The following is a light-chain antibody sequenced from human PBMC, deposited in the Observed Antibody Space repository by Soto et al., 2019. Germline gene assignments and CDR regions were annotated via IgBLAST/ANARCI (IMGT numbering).Light chain of an antibody. CDR2: AAS. Sequence: DIQLTQSPSFLSASVGDSVTITCRASQGISSSLAWYQQKPGKAPKLLIYAASTLQSGVPSRFSGSGSGTEFTRTISSLQPEDFATYYGQQLNSYPYTFGQGTKLEIK. V-gene: IGKV1-9*01. CDR3: QQLNSYPYT. J-gene: IGKJ2*01. CDR1: QGISSS.